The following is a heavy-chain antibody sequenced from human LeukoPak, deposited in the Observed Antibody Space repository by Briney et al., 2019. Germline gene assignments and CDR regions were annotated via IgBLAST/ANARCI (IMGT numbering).Heavy chain of an antibody. CDR2: INHSGST. CDR1: GGSFSGYY. V-gene: IGHV4-34*01. J-gene: IGHJ4*02. Sequence: SETLSLTCVVYGGSFSGYYWSWIRQPPGKGLEWIGEINHSGSTSYNPSLRSRVTISVDTSKNQFSLKLTTVTAADTAVYYCARLDSYNNGWYDYWGQGTLVTVSS. CDR3: ARLDSYNNGWYDY. D-gene: IGHD6-19*01.